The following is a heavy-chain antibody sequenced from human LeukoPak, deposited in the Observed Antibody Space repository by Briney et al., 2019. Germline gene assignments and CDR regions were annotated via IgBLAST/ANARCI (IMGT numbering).Heavy chain of an antibody. CDR1: GFSLGTFA. J-gene: IGHJ6*03. Sequence: GGSLRLSCVASGFSLGTFAMSWVRQSPEKGLEWVSAIGASDGYTYHADSVKGRFTISRDNSKNTLYLQMNSLRAEDTAVYYCAKEDKGVTTDYYYYMDVWGKGTTVTVSS. V-gene: IGHV3-23*01. CDR2: IGASDGYT. CDR3: AKEDKGVTTDYYYYMDV. D-gene: IGHD4-11*01.